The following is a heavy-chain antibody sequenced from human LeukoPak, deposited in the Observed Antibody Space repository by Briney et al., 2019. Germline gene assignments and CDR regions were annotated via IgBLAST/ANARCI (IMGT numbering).Heavy chain of an antibody. Sequence: SETLSLTCTVSGGSISSGSYYWSWIRQPAGKGLEWIGRIYTSGSTNYNPSLESRVTISVDTSKNQFSLKLSSVTAADTAVYYCARESPRIAAAGLVDYWGQGTLVTVSS. CDR2: IYTSGST. J-gene: IGHJ4*02. V-gene: IGHV4-61*02. CDR3: ARESPRIAAAGLVDY. CDR1: GGSISSGSYY. D-gene: IGHD6-13*01.